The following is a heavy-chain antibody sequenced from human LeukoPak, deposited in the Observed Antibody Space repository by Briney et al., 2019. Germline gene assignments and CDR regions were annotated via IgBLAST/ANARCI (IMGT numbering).Heavy chain of an antibody. CDR1: GGSISSYF. J-gene: IGHJ5*02. CDR2: IHASGTT. D-gene: IGHD3-10*02. CDR3: ARVGAVRQIYNWFDP. Sequence: SETLSLTCNVSGGSISSYFWTWIRQPAGKGLEWIGRIHASGTTSYNSSLKSRVSMSVDTSKNQFSLKLTSVTAADTAVYYCARVGAVRQIYNWFDPWGQGILVIVSS. V-gene: IGHV4-4*07.